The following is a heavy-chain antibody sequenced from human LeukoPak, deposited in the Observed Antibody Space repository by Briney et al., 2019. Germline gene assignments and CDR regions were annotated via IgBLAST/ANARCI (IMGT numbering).Heavy chain of an antibody. CDR2: ISSRPTYI. CDR3: ARSVGSSSWRRVFYY. D-gene: IGHD6-13*01. CDR1: GFTFSSYT. V-gene: IGHV3-21*01. J-gene: IGHJ4*02. Sequence: GGSLRLSCAASGFTFSSYTMHWVRQAPGKGLEWVSSISSRPTYIYYADSVRGRFTISRDNAQNSLYLQMNTLRVEDTAVYYCARSVGSSSWRRVFYYWGQGTLVTVSS.